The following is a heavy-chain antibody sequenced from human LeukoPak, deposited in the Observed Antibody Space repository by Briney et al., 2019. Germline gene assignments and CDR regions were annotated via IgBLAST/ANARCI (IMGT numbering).Heavy chain of an antibody. CDR3: ARERGNLRGDAFDI. J-gene: IGHJ3*02. CDR1: GVSLSSYY. D-gene: IGHD1-26*01. V-gene: IGHV4-4*07. Sequence: SETLSLTCTLSGVSLSSYYWTWIRQPAGKGLEWIGRIYSSGNTNYNPSLESRVTMSIDTSKNQFSLKLSSVTAADTAVYYCARERGNLRGDAFDIWGQGTMVTVSS. CDR2: IYSSGNT.